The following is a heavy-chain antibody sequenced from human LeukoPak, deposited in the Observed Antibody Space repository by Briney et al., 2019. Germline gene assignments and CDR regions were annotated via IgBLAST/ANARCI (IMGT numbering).Heavy chain of an antibody. V-gene: IGHV4-39*01. CDR3: ARHPLFYYHLNWFDP. CDR1: GGSISSSSYY. D-gene: IGHD3-22*01. CDR2: IYYSGST. Sequence: PSETLSLTCTVSGGSISSSSYYWGWIRQPPGKGLEWIGSIYYSGSTYYNPSLKSRVTISVDTSKNQFSLKLSSVTAADTAVNYCARHPLFYYHLNWFDPWGQGTLVTVSS. J-gene: IGHJ5*02.